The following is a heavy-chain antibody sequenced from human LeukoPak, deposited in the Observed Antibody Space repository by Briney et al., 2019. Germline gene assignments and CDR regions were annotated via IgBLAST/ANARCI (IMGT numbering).Heavy chain of an antibody. D-gene: IGHD5-24*01. J-gene: IGHJ4*02. CDR2: ISSSSSYI. CDR1: GFTLSSYN. V-gene: IGHV3-21*04. Sequence: PGGSLRLSCAASGFTLSSYNMNWVRQAPGKGLEWVSSISSSSSYIYYADSVKGRFTISRDNARNSLYLQMNSLRAEDTAVYYCAKDDGWVQYANWGQGTLVTVSS. CDR3: AKDDGWVQYAN.